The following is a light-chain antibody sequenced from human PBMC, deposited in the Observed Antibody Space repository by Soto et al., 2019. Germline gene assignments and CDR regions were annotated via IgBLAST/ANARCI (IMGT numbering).Light chain of an antibody. V-gene: IGKV3-20*01. CDR3: QQYGSSPPWT. J-gene: IGKJ1*01. CDR2: GAS. Sequence: EFVLTQSPGTLSLSPGERATLSCRASQSVGSNYLAWYQQKPGQAPRLLIYGASSRATGIPDRFSGSGSGTDFTLTISRLEPEDFAVYYCQQYGSSPPWTFGQGTKVDIK. CDR1: QSVGSNY.